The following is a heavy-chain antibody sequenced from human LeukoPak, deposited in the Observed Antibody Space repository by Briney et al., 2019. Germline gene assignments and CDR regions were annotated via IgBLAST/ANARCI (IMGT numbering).Heavy chain of an antibody. CDR1: GGSFSGYY. Sequence: PSETLSLTCAVYGGSFSGYYWSWIRQPPGKGLEWIGEINHSGSTNYNPSLKSRVAISVDTSKVQFSLKLSSVTAADTAVYYCARQYGSGGLSYFDYWGQGTLVTVSS. V-gene: IGHV4-34*01. D-gene: IGHD3-10*01. J-gene: IGHJ4*02. CDR2: INHSGST. CDR3: ARQYGSGGLSYFDY.